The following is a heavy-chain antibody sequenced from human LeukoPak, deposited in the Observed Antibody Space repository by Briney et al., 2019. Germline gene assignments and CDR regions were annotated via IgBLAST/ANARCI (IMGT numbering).Heavy chain of an antibody. Sequence: SETLSLTCTVSGVSVSSGSYYWSWIRQPPGKGLEWIGYIYYSGSTNYNPSLKSRVTISVDTSKNQFSLKLSSVTAADTAVYYCAILGYCSSTSCYAPYWGQGTLVTVSS. J-gene: IGHJ4*02. CDR2: IYYSGST. CDR3: AILGYCSSTSCYAPY. CDR1: GVSVSSGSYY. D-gene: IGHD2-2*01. V-gene: IGHV4-61*01.